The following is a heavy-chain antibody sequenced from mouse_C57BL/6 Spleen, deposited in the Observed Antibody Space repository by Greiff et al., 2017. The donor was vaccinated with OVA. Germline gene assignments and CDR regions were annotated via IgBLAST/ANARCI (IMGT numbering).Heavy chain of an antibody. D-gene: IGHD1-1*01. CDR2: ILPGSGST. CDR1: GYTFTGYW. CDR3: VRSTDYYGSSYEAWFAY. Sequence: QVQLKQSGAELMKPGASVKLSCKATGYTFTGYWIEWVKQRPGHGLEWIGEILPGSGSTNYNEKFKGKATFTADTSSNTAYMQLSSLTTEDSAIYYCVRSTDYYGSSYEAWFAYWGQGTLVTVAA. V-gene: IGHV1-9*01. J-gene: IGHJ3*01.